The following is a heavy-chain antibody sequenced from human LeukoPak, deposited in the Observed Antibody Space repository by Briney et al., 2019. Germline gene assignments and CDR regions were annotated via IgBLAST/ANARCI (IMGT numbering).Heavy chain of an antibody. CDR3: TTDFYWSQNYYDSSGYYYPLGY. D-gene: IGHD3-22*01. V-gene: IGHV3-15*01. J-gene: IGHJ4*02. CDR2: IKSKTDGGTT. Sequence: PGGSLRLSCAASGFTFSSYAMSWVRQAPGKGLEWVGRIKSKTDGGTTDYAAPVKGRFTISRDDSKNTLYLQMNSLKTEDTAVYYCTTDFYWSQNYYDSSGYYYPLGYWGQGTLVTVSS. CDR1: GFTFSSYA.